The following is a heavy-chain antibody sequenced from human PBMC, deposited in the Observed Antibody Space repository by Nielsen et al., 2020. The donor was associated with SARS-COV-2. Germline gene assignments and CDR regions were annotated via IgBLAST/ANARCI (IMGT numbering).Heavy chain of an antibody. CDR3: ARDWSRAADV. D-gene: IGHD2-15*01. J-gene: IGHJ3*01. Sequence: GRFTISRDNAKNSMSLQMNSPRVEDTAVYYCARDWSRAADVWGQGTMVTVSS. V-gene: IGHV3-11*06.